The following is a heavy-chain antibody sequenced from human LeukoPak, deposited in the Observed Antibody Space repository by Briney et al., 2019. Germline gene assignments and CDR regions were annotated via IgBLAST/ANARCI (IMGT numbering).Heavy chain of an antibody. J-gene: IGHJ4*02. CDR3: ARAAYFDWLFDY. Sequence: SETLSLTCTVSGGSISSSSYYWGWIRQPPGKGLEWVGSIYYSGSTYYNPSLKSRVTISVDTSKNQFSLKLSSVTAADTAVYYCARAAYFDWLFDYWGQGTLVTVSS. V-gene: IGHV4-39*07. CDR1: GGSISSSSYY. CDR2: IYYSGST. D-gene: IGHD3-9*01.